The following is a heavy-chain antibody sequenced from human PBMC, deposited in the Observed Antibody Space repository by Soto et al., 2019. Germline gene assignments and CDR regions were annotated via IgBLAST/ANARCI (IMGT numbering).Heavy chain of an antibody. CDR2: IHSSGSI. Sequence: SETLSLTCTVSGGSISSDDYYWSWIRQAPGRGLEWIGYIHSSGSIYYNPSLKSRATMSIDTAGNQFSLKVSSVTVADTAVYYCARDLDGLHDDTSGPFPRPGWGQGTLVTVS. CDR3: ARDLDGLHDDTSGPFPRPG. J-gene: IGHJ1*01. D-gene: IGHD3-22*01. V-gene: IGHV4-30-4*01. CDR1: GGSISSDDYY.